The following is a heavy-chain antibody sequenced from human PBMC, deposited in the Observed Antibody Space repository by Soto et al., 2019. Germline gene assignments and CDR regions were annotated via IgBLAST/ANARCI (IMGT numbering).Heavy chain of an antibody. Sequence: GGSLRLSCAASGFTFSSYGMHWVRQAPGKGLEWVAVIWYDGSNKYYADSVKGRFTISRDNSKDTLYLQMNSLRAEDTAVYYCARDRMTTVINYIDYWGQGTLVTVSS. D-gene: IGHD4-17*01. CDR2: IWYDGSNK. V-gene: IGHV3-33*01. CDR1: GFTFSSYG. CDR3: ARDRMTTVINYIDY. J-gene: IGHJ4*02.